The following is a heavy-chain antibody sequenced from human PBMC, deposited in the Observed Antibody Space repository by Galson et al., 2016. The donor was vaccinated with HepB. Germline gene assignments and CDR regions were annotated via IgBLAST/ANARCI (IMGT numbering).Heavy chain of an antibody. J-gene: IGHJ4*02. V-gene: IGHV1-18*01. CDR1: GYFFPTYG. CDR2: ISANSGNT. Sequence: SVKVSCKASGYFFPTYGISWVRQAPGQGLEWMGWISANSGNTHYAQKFQDRVTMTKDTSTSTAYMELRSLTSDDTATYYCARDVQYSFDSWGQGTLVAVSS. CDR3: ARDVQYSFDS. D-gene: IGHD2-21*01.